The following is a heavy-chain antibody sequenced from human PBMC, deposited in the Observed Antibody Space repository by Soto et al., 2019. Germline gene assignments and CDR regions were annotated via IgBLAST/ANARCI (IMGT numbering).Heavy chain of an antibody. J-gene: IGHJ5*02. CDR1: GYTFTSYA. V-gene: IGHV1-3*01. D-gene: IGHD2-15*01. CDR3: ARGLPNCSGGSCYSDWFDP. CDR2: INAGNGNT. Sequence: ASVKVSCKASGYTFTSYAMHWVRQAPGQRLEWMGWINAGNGNTKYSQKFQGRVTITRDTSASTAYMELSSLRSEDTAVYYCARGLPNCSGGSCYSDWFDPWGQGTLVTVS.